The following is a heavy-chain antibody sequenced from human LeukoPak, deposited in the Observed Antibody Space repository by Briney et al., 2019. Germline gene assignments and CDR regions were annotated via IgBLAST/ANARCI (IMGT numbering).Heavy chain of an antibody. CDR2: IRSKANSYAT. V-gene: IGHV3-73*01. D-gene: IGHD3-10*01. CDR1: GFTFSGSA. CDR3: AKVGLIWFGESDHLYYFDY. J-gene: IGHJ4*02. Sequence: GGSLRLSCAASGFTFSGSAMHWVRQASGKGLEWVGRIRSKANSYATAYAASVKGRFTISRDNSKNTLYPQMNSLRAEDTAVYYCAKVGLIWFGESDHLYYFDYWGQGTLVTVSS.